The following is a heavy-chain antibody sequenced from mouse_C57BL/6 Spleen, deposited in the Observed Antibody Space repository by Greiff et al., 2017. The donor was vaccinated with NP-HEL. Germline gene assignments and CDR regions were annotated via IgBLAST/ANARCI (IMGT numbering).Heavy chain of an antibody. CDR2: IDPETGGT. CDR3: TRHYDGYYGFAY. V-gene: IGHV1-15*01. CDR1: GYTFTDYE. J-gene: IGHJ3*01. D-gene: IGHD2-3*01. Sequence: VKLMESGAELVRPGASVTLSCKASGYTFTDYEMHWVKQTPVHGLEWIGAIDPETGGTAYNQKFKGKAILTADKSSSTAYMELRSLTSEDSAVYYCTRHYDGYYGFAYWGQGTLVTVSA.